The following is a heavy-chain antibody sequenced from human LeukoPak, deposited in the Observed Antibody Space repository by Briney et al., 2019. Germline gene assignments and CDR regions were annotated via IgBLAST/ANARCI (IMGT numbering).Heavy chain of an antibody. J-gene: IGHJ3*02. Sequence: ASVKVSCKASGGTFSSYAISWVRQAPGQGLEWMGGIIPIFGTANYAQKFQGRVTITADESTSTAYMELSSLRSEDTAVYYCARDPFYCGGDCYSREDAFDTWGQGTMVTVSS. CDR2: IIPIFGTA. D-gene: IGHD2-21*02. CDR3: ARDPFYCGGDCYSREDAFDT. CDR1: GGTFSSYA. V-gene: IGHV1-69*13.